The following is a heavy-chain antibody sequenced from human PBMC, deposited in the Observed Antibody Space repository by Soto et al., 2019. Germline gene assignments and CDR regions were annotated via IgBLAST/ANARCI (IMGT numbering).Heavy chain of an antibody. CDR1: GVTFSRYA. Sequence: GGSLRLSCAASGVTFSRYAMGGVRKAPGKGLEWVSATSSGGSSTYYADSVKGRFTISRDNSKNTLYLQMNSLRAEDTAVYYCAKFSYDSSGYFFDYWGHGTLVTVSS. D-gene: IGHD3-22*01. J-gene: IGHJ4*01. V-gene: IGHV3-23*01. CDR2: TSSGGSST. CDR3: AKFSYDSSGYFFDY.